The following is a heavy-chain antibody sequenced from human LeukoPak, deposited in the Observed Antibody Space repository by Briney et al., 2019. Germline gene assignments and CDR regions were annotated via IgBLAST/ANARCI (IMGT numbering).Heavy chain of an antibody. V-gene: IGHV4-31*03. CDR2: IYYKGTT. J-gene: IGHJ4*02. Sequence: PSETLSLTCTVSGGSISSDGYYWSWIRQHPGKGPEWIGYIYYKGTTYYNPSLKSRVNISVDKSKNQFSLRVTSVTAADTAVYYCASKQGGYGDYVVYWGQGTLVTVSS. CDR1: GGSISSDGYY. D-gene: IGHD4-17*01. CDR3: ASKQGGYGDYVVY.